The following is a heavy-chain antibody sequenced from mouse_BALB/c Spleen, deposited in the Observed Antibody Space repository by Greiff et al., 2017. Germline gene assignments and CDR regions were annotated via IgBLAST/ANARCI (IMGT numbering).Heavy chain of an antibody. Sequence: EVNLVESGGGLVKPGGSLKLSCAASGFTFSDYYMYWVRQTPEKRLEWVATISDGGSYTYYPDSVKGRFTISRDNAKNNLYLQMSSLKSEDTAMYYCARGGYGNYGVADWGQGTLVTVSA. V-gene: IGHV5-4*02. CDR1: GFTFSDYY. D-gene: IGHD2-10*02. CDR2: ISDGGSYT. CDR3: ARGGYGNYGVAD. J-gene: IGHJ3*01.